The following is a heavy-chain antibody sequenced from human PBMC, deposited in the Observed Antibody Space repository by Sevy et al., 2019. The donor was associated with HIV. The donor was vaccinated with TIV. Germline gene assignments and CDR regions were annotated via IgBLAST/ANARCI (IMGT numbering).Heavy chain of an antibody. CDR3: ARVRPYSGSDYDY. D-gene: IGHD1-26*01. V-gene: IGHV1-2*06. CDR2: INPNSGGT. Sequence: ASVKVSCKASGYTFTGYYMHWVRQAPGQGLEWMGRINPNSGGTNYAQKFQGRVTMTRDTSISTAYIELSRLRSDDTAGYYCARVRPYSGSDYDYWGQGTLVTVSS. CDR1: GYTFTGYY. J-gene: IGHJ4*02.